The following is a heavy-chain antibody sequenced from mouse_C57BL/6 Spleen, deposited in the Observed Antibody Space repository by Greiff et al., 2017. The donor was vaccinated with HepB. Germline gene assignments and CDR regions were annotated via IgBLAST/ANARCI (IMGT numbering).Heavy chain of an antibody. V-gene: IGHV3-6*01. D-gene: IGHD3-3*01. CDR2: ISYDDSN. CDR3: ARDMLGY. J-gene: IGHJ2*01. CDR1: GYSFTSCYF. Sequence: EVQLQQSGPGLVNPSPSLSLSCSVSGYSFTSCYFWNLIRQFPRNILELMGYISYDDSNNYNPSLKNRISITRDTSKNQFFLKLNSVTTEDTATYYCARDMLGYWGQGTTLTVSS.